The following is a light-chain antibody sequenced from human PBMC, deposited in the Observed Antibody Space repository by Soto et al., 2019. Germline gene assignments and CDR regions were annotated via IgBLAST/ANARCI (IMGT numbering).Light chain of an antibody. J-gene: IGKJ4*01. V-gene: IGKV1-8*01. Sequence: AIRMTQSPSSFSASTGDRVTITCRASQGISSYLAWYQQKPGKAPKLLIYAASTLQSGVPSRFSGSGSGTDFTLTISCLQSEDFETYYCQQYYSYPLTFGGGNKVEIK. CDR1: QGISSY. CDR3: QQYYSYPLT. CDR2: AAS.